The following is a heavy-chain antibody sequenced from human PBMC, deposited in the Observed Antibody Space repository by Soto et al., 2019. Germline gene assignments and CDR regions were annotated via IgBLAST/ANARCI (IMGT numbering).Heavy chain of an antibody. Sequence: SETLSLTCTVSGGSVSSGSYYWSWILQPPGKGLEWIGYIYYSGSTNYNPSLKSRVTISVDTSKNQFSLKLSSVTAADTAVYYCARLPIQLWLPYYYYGMDVWGQGTTVTVSS. D-gene: IGHD5-18*01. CDR2: IYYSGST. CDR3: ARLPIQLWLPYYYYGMDV. J-gene: IGHJ6*02. V-gene: IGHV4-61*01. CDR1: GGSVSSGSYY.